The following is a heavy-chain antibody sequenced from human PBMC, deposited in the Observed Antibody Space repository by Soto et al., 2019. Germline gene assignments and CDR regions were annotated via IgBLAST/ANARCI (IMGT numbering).Heavy chain of an antibody. D-gene: IGHD3-22*01. V-gene: IGHV3-30*03. J-gene: IGHJ4*02. CDR1: GFAFSTSV. CDR2: ISYNGNKK. Sequence: QVQLVESGGGVVQPGGSLRPSCAASGFAFSTSVIHWVRQAPGKGLEWMAHISYNGNKKHYADSVKGRFTVSRDISESTLYLQMNSLRAEDTAVYYCAREQFEDGRGHYDHWGQGTLVSVSS. CDR3: AREQFEDGRGHYDH.